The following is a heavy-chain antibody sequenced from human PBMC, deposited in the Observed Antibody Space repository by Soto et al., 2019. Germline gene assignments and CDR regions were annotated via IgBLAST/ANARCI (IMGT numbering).Heavy chain of an antibody. CDR1: GGSFGGYY. J-gene: IGHJ4*02. D-gene: IGHD6-13*01. CDR3: ARCLYSSTFATDY. Sequence: SETLSLTCAVYGGSFGGYYWCWIRQPPGKGLEWIGEINHSGSTNYNPSLKSRVTISVDTSKNQFSLKLSSVTAADTAVYYCARCLYSSTFATDYLDQSTALTVS. CDR2: INHSGST. V-gene: IGHV4-34*01.